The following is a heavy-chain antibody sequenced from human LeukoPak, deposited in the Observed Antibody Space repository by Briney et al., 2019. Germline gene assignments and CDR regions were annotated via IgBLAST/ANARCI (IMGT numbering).Heavy chain of an antibody. J-gene: IGHJ5*02. CDR1: GYTFTGYY. D-gene: IGHD2-15*01. CDR2: INPNSGGT. V-gene: IGHV1-2*02. Sequence: GASVKVSCKASGYTFTGYYMHWVRQAPGQGLEWMGWINPNSGGTNYAQKFQGRVTMTRDTSISTAYMELSRLRSDDTAVYYCARGLGYCSGGSCYPNWYDPWGQGTLVTVSS. CDR3: ARGLGYCSGGSCYPNWYDP.